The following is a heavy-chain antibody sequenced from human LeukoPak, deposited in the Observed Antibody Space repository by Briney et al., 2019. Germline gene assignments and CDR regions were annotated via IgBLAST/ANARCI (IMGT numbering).Heavy chain of an antibody. CDR2: ISWDGGST. CDR3: AKESGARSSSEAHY. J-gene: IGHJ4*02. CDR1: GFTFDDYV. V-gene: IGHV3-43*01. D-gene: IGHD6-6*01. Sequence: PGGSLRLSCAASGFTFDDYVMHWVRQAPGKGLEWVSLISWDGGSTVYADSVKGRFTISRDNSKNSLYLQMNNLRTEDTALYYCAKESGARSSSEAHYWGQGTLVTVSS.